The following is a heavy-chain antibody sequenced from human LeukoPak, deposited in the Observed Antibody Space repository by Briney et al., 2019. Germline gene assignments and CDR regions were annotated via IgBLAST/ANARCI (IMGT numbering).Heavy chain of an antibody. V-gene: IGHV1-2*06. CDR3: ARETYNGRYYYFDY. CDR1: RYTFIDYY. CDR2: INPKSGGT. Sequence: ASVKVSCKASRYTFIDYYIHWVRQAPGQGLEWMGRINPKSGGTNHAQKFQGRVTMTRDTSISTAYMELSSLRSDDTAVYFCARETYNGRYYYFDYWGQGTLVTVSS. J-gene: IGHJ4*02. D-gene: IGHD1-26*01.